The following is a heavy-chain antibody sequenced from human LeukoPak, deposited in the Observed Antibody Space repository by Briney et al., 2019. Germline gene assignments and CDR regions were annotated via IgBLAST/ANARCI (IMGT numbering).Heavy chain of an antibody. J-gene: IGHJ3*02. CDR1: GFTFSSYA. V-gene: IGHV3-23*01. Sequence: GGSLRLSCAASGFTFSSYAMSWVRQAPGKGLEWVSAISVSGGSTYYADSVKGRFTISRDNSKNTLYLQMNSLRAEDTAVYYCAKDLNLWDYVWGTHLRAFDIWGQGTMVTVSS. CDR3: AKDLNLWDYVWGTHLRAFDI. D-gene: IGHD3-16*01. CDR2: ISVSGGST.